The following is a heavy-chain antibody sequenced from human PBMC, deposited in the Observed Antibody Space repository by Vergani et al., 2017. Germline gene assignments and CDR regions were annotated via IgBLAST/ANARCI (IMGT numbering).Heavy chain of an antibody. CDR3: ASDDFWSGYYAVYYYGMDV. J-gene: IGHJ6*02. D-gene: IGHD3-3*01. CDR2: ISWNSGSI. Sequence: EVQLVESGGGLVQPGRSLRLSCAASGFTFDDYAMHWVRQAPGKGLEWVSGISWNSGSIGYADSVKGRFTISRDNAKNSLYLQMNSLRAEDTAVYYCASDDFWSGYYAVYYYGMDVWGQGTTVTVSS. V-gene: IGHV3-9*01. CDR1: GFTFDDYA.